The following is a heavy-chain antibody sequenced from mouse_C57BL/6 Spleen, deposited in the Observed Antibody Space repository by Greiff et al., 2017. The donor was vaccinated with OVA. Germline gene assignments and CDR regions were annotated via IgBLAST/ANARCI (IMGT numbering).Heavy chain of an antibody. Sequence: VQLQQSGAELVRPGTSVKVSCKASGYAFTNYLIEWVKQRPGQGLEWIGVINPGSGGTNYNEKFKGKATLTANKSSSTAYMQLSSLTSASSAVYFCARRGAYYGSSYGYFDVWGTGTTVTVSS. CDR3: ARRGAYYGSSYGYFDV. J-gene: IGHJ1*03. D-gene: IGHD1-1*01. V-gene: IGHV1-54*01. CDR1: GYAFTNYL. CDR2: INPGSGGT.